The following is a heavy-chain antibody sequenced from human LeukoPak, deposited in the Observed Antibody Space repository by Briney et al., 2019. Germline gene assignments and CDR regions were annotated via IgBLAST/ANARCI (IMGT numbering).Heavy chain of an antibody. D-gene: IGHD2-15*01. J-gene: IGHJ4*02. Sequence: PGGSLRLSCAASGFTFSSYAMSWVRQAPGKGLEWVSAISGSGGSTYYADSVKGRFTISRDNSKNTLYLQMNSLRAEDTAVYYCANGREIFGCSGGSCYSVADYFDYWGQGTLVTVSS. CDR3: ANGREIFGCSGGSCYSVADYFDY. CDR2: ISGSGGST. V-gene: IGHV3-23*01. CDR1: GFTFSSYA.